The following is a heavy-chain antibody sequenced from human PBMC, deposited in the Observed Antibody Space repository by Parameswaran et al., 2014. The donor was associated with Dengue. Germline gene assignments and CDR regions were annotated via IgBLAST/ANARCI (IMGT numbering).Heavy chain of an antibody. V-gene: IGHV4-39*07. CDR3: ARETVLLWFGEYLPGPPFDY. Sequence: GSLRLSCTVSGGSISSSSYYWGWIRQPPGKGLEWIGSIYYSGSTYYNPSLKSRVTISVDTSKNQFSLKLSSVTAADTAVYYCARETVLLWFGEYLPGPPFDYWGQGPRSPSPQ. CDR2: IYYSGST. J-gene: IGHJ4*02. CDR1: GGSISSSSYY. D-gene: IGHD3-10*01.